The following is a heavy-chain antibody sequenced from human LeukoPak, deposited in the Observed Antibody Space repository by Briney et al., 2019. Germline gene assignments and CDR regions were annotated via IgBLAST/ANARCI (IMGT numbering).Heavy chain of an antibody. CDR3: AASSGSYHY. V-gene: IGHV3-30*03. J-gene: IGHJ4*02. Sequence: GGSLRLSCAASGFTFSTHGLHWVRPAPGKGLEWLAIISYDGSDQYYADSVKGRFTISRDNSKNTLSLQMNGLTAEDTAVYYCAASSGSYHYWGQGTLVIVSS. D-gene: IGHD3-10*01. CDR2: ISYDGSDQ. CDR1: GFTFSTHG.